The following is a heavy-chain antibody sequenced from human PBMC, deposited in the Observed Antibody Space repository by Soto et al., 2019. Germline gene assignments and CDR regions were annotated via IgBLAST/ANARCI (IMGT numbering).Heavy chain of an antibody. CDR3: ARLGTPQSTAGTRWSDC. CDR2: ISAYNGNT. V-gene: IGHV1-18*01. Sequence: QVQLVQSGAEVKKPGASVTVSCKASGYTFTSYGISWVRQAPGQGLEWMGWISAYNGNTNYAQKLQGRVTMTTDTSTSTAYMELRSLRSDDTAVYYCARLGTPQSTAGTRWSDCGGQGTLVTVSS. CDR1: GYTFTSYG. D-gene: IGHD3-16*01. J-gene: IGHJ4*02.